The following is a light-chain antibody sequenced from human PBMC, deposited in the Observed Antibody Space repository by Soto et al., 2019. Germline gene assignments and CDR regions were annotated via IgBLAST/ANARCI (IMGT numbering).Light chain of an antibody. CDR1: SSDIGGYNY. CDR2: EVS. Sequence: QSALTQPASVSGSPGQSITISCTGTSSDIGGYNYVSWYQQHPGKAPKLMIYEVSNRPSGVSNRFSGSKSGNTASLTISGLQAEDADDYYCSSSTSLSTVIFGGGTQLTVL. CDR3: SSSTSLSTVI. V-gene: IGLV2-14*01. J-gene: IGLJ2*01.